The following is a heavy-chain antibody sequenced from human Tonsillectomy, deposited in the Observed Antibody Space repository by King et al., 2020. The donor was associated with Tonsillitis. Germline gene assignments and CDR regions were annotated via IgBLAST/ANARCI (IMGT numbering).Heavy chain of an antibody. CDR3: ARDGKNYYDSSGHFDY. D-gene: IGHD3-22*01. Sequence: VQLVESGGGLVQPGGSLRLPCAASGFTFSSYSMNWVRQAPGKGLEWVSYISSSSSTIYYADSVKGRFTISRDNAKNSLYLQMNSLRAEDTAVYYCARDGKNYYDSSGHFDYWGQGTLVTVSS. CDR1: GFTFSSYS. CDR2: ISSSSSTI. V-gene: IGHV3-48*01. J-gene: IGHJ4*02.